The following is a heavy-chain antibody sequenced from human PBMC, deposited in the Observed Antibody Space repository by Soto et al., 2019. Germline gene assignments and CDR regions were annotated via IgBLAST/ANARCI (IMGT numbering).Heavy chain of an antibody. J-gene: IGHJ5*01. CDR3: ARAGNHGSSNGYSDS. V-gene: IGHV3-74*01. Sequence: EVQLVESGGGLVQPGGSLRLSCAASGFTFSSYWMLWVRQVPGKGLVWVSRINRDGSNIDYADSVKGRFTISRDNAKCTLYLQMHSLRVEDTAVYYCARAGNHGSSNGYSDSWGQGTLVTVSS. CDR1: GFTFSSYW. CDR2: INRDGSNI. D-gene: IGHD5-18*01.